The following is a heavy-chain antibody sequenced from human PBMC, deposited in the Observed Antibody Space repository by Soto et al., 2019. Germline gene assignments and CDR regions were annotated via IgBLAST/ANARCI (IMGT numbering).Heavy chain of an antibody. CDR2: IYYSGST. J-gene: IGHJ4*02. CDR3: ARLSSGERLNFDY. Sequence: QVQLQESGPGLVKPSQTLSLTCTVSGGSISSGGYYWSWIRQHPGKGLEWIGYIYYSGSTYYNPSPRGRVTLHLDTSKNQFSLKLSSVTAADTAMYYCARLSSGERLNFDYWGQGTLVTVSS. V-gene: IGHV4-31*03. D-gene: IGHD3-10*02. CDR1: GGSISSGGYY.